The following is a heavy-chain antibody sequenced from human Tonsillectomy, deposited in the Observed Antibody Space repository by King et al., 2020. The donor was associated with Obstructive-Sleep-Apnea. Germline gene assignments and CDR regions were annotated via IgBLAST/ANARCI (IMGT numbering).Heavy chain of an antibody. D-gene: IGHD6-13*01. CDR3: ARGRDIAVSPPYSSSWYNNWFDP. V-gene: IGHV7-4-1*02. Sequence: VQLVESGSELKKPGASVKVSCKASGYTFTSYAMNWVRQAPGQGLEWMGWINTNTGNPTYAQGFTGRFVFSLDTSVSTAYLQISSLKAVDTAVYYCARGRDIAVSPPYSSSWYNNWFDPWGQGTLVTVSS. J-gene: IGHJ5*02. CDR1: GYTFTSYA. CDR2: INTNTGNP.